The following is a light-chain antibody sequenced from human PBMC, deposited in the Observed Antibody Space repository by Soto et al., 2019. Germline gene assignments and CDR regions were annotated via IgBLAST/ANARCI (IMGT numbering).Light chain of an antibody. CDR1: QSVRTK. Sequence: EIVMTQSPDTLYVSPGEGATLSCRASQSVRTKLAWYQQKAGQAPRLLIYGASTRATGIPDRFSGSGSGTEFTLTISSLQPDDFATYYCQQYNSFYSFGQGTKLEIK. J-gene: IGKJ2*03. V-gene: IGKV3-15*01. CDR3: QQYNSFYS. CDR2: GAS.